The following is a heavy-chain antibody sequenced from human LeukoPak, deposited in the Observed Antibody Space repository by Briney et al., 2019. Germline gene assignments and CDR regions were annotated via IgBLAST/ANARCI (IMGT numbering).Heavy chain of an antibody. CDR2: MNPNSGNT. CDR3: ARGYDFWSGYGVYYYGMDV. CDR1: GYTFTSYD. D-gene: IGHD3-3*01. J-gene: IGHJ6*02. Sequence: ASVKLSCKASGYTFTSYDINWVRQATGQGIEWMGWMNPNSGNTGYAQKFQGRVTMTRNTSISTAYMELSSLRSEDTAVYYCARGYDFWSGYGVYYYGMDVWGQGTTVTVSS. V-gene: IGHV1-8*01.